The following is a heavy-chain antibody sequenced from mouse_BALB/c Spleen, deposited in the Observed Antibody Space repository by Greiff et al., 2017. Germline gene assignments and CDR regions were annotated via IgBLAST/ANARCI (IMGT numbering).Heavy chain of an antibody. Sequence: EVMLVESGGGLVQPGGSLKLSCAASGFTFSSYGMSWVRQTPDTRLELVATINSKGGSTYYPDSVKGRFTISRDNAKNTLYLQMSSLKSEDTAMYYCAREVGHVRYYFDYWGQGTTLTVSS. J-gene: IGHJ2*01. V-gene: IGHV5-6-3*01. CDR3: AREVGHVRYYFDY. CDR2: INSKGGST. CDR1: GFTFSSYG. D-gene: IGHD6-1*01.